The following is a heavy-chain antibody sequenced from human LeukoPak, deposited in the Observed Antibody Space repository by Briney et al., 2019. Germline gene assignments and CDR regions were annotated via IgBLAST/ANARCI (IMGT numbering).Heavy chain of an antibody. CDR2: IRQDGDTK. J-gene: IGHJ4*02. CDR3: ARSLPYGTTWYGRSDF. V-gene: IGHV3-7*03. CDR1: GFPFNAYW. D-gene: IGHD6-13*01. Sequence: GGSLRLSCAASGFPFNAYWMTWVRQAPGKGLEWVANIRQDGDTKYYVDSMKGRFTISRDNAMNSLYLQMNSLRAEDTAIYYCARSLPYGTTWYGRSDFWGQGTLVTVSS.